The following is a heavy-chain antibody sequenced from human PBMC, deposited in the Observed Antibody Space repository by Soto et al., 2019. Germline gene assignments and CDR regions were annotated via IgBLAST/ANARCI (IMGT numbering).Heavy chain of an antibody. CDR3: ARTEYYDFWSGYYTYPGHFDY. V-gene: IGHV1-18*04. Sequence: GASVKVSCKASGYTFTSYGISWMRQAPGQGLEWMGWISAYNGNTNYAQKLQGRVTMTTDTSTSTAYMELRSLRSDDTAVYYCARTEYYDFWSGYYTYPGHFDYWGQGTLVTVSS. D-gene: IGHD3-3*01. CDR1: GYTFTSYG. CDR2: ISAYNGNT. J-gene: IGHJ4*02.